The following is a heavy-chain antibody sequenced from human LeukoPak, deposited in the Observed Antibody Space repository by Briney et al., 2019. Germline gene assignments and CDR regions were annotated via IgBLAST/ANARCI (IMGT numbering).Heavy chain of an antibody. D-gene: IGHD2-15*01. CDR3: ANLQWSIGFDAFDI. CDR2: ISGSGGST. CDR1: GFTVSSNY. Sequence: GGSLRLSCAASGFTVSSNYMSWVRQAPGKGLEWVSAISGSGGSTYYADSVKGRFTISRDNSKNTLYLQMNSLRAEDTAVYYCANLQWSIGFDAFDIWGQGTMVTVSS. J-gene: IGHJ3*02. V-gene: IGHV3-23*01.